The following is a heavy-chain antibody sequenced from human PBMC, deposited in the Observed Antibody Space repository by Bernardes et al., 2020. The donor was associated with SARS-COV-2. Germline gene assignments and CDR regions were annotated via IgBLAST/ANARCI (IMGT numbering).Heavy chain of an antibody. CDR1: GYSFITYA. D-gene: IGHD1-26*01. CDR2: INGGNGNT. J-gene: IGHJ6*02. Sequence: ASVKVSCKASGYSFITYAMHWVRQAPGQRPEWMGWINGGNGNTKYSEKFQARVTFTRDTSASTAYMEVISLRSEDTAVYFCARDSAGSHPRNYYYNGMDVWGQGTTVTVSS. V-gene: IGHV1-3*01. CDR3: ARDSAGSHPRNYYYNGMDV.